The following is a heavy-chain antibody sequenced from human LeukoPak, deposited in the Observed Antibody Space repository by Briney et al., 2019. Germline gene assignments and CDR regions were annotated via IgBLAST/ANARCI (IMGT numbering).Heavy chain of an antibody. V-gene: IGHV4-30-2*01. D-gene: IGHD6-13*01. J-gene: IGHJ6*02. CDR2: IYHSGGT. CDR3: ARNRIAAAGTLNYYYYYGMDV. Sequence: PSETLSLTCAVSGGSISSGGYSWSWIRQPPGKGLEWIGYIYHSGGTYYNPSLKSRVTISVDRSKNQFSLKLSSVTAADTAVYYCARNRIAAAGTLNYYYYYGMDVWGQGTTVTVSS. CDR1: GGSISSGGYS.